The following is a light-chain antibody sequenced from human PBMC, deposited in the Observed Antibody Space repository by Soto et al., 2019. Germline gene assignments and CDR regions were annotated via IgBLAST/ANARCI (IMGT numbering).Light chain of an antibody. CDR2: KVS. CDR3: QQSYSTPQLT. J-gene: IGKJ4*01. V-gene: IGKV2-30*01. CDR1: QSLLYSDGNTY. Sequence: DVVMTQSPLSLPVTLGQPASISCWSSQSLLYSDGNTYLTWFQQRPGQSPRRLIYKVSNRDSGVPDRFSGSGSGTDFTLTISSLQPEDFATYYCQQSYSTPQLTFGGGTKVDIK.